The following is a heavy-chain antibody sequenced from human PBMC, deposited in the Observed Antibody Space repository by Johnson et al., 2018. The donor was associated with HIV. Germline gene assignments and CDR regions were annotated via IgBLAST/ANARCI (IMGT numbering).Heavy chain of an antibody. Sequence: QVQLVESGGGVVQPGRSLRLSCAASGFTFSSYAMHWVRQAPGKGLEWVAVISYDGSNKYYADSVKGLFTISRDNAKNSLYLQMNSLRAEDTALYYCARDPTTQYSRLTGDFGAFDIWGQGTMVTVST. CDR3: ARDPTTQYSRLTGDFGAFDI. D-gene: IGHD7-27*01. CDR2: ISYDGSNK. V-gene: IGHV3-30-3*01. CDR1: GFTFSSYA. J-gene: IGHJ3*02.